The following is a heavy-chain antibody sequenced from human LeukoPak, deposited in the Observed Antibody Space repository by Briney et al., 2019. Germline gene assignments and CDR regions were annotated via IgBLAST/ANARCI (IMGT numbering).Heavy chain of an antibody. Sequence: GGSLRLSCAASGFTVTSNYMNWVRQAPGKGVEWGSVIHSGGSTYYADSVRGRFTISRDNSKNTLYLQMNSLRAEDTAVYYCARGFPYDIQTSPGFDYWGQGTLVTVSS. D-gene: IGHD3-9*01. CDR1: GFTVTSNY. V-gene: IGHV3-53*01. CDR2: IHSGGST. J-gene: IGHJ4*02. CDR3: ARGFPYDIQTSPGFDY.